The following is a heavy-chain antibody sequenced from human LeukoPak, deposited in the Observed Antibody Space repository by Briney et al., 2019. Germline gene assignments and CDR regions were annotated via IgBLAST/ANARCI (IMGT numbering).Heavy chain of an antibody. D-gene: IGHD6-6*01. V-gene: IGHV4-30-2*01. Sequence: SQTLSLTCTVSGGSISSGGYYWSWIRQPPGKGLEWIGYIYHSGSTYYNPSLKSRVTISVDRSKNQFSLKLSSVTAADTAVYYCARVVYSSSSWHYYYYMDVWGKGTTVTVSS. J-gene: IGHJ6*03. CDR2: IYHSGST. CDR3: ARVVYSSSSWHYYYYMDV. CDR1: GGSISSGGYY.